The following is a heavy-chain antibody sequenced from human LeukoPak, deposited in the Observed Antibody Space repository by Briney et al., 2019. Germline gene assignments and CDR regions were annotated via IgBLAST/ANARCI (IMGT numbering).Heavy chain of an antibody. CDR2: IYYSGST. D-gene: IGHD3-22*01. V-gene: IGHV4-31*03. J-gene: IGHJ3*02. CDR3: ARGFPYYYDSSGYYFFAFDI. CDR1: GGSISSGGYY. Sequence: SETLSLTCTVSGGSISSGGYYWSWIRQHPGKGLEWIGYIYYSGSTYYNPSLKSRVTISVDTSKNQFSLKLSSVTAADTAVYYCARGFPYYYDSSGYYFFAFDIWGQGTMVTVSS.